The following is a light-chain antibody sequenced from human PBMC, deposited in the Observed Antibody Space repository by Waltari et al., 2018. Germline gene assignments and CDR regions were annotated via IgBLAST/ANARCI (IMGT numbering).Light chain of an antibody. CDR2: DAS. CDR1: QSVSNN. Sequence: EAMMTQSPATLSVSPGDRATLSCRASQSVSNNVAWFQQKPGQAPSLLIYDASTRATGVPARFSGSGSGTEFTLTISSLQTEDFAVYYCQHYNNRPPYSFGQGTKLDIK. J-gene: IGKJ2*03. V-gene: IGKV3-15*01. CDR3: QHYNNRPPYS.